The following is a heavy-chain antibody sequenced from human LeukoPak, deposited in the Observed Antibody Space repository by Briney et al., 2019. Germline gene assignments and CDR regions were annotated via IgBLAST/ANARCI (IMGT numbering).Heavy chain of an antibody. CDR2: IRHDGTDQ. D-gene: IGHD7-27*01. Sequence: GGSLRLSCVGSGFTFSVHWVRQVPGKGLEWLTFIRHDGTDQRYADSVRGRFTISRDNPKNTVYLQMNSLRPEDTALYYCAKDGNWASVSWGQGTLVTVSS. J-gene: IGHJ5*02. CDR1: GFTFS. V-gene: IGHV3-30*02. CDR3: AKDGNWASVS.